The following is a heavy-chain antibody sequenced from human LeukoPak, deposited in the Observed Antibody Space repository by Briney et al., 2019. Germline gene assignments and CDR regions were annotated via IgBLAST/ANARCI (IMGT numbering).Heavy chain of an antibody. D-gene: IGHD6-13*01. J-gene: IGHJ6*02. Sequence: SETLSLTCTVSGGSISSDNYYWGWIRQPPGKGLEWIGSIYYSGSTHYNPSLKSRVTISADTSKNQFSLKLSSVTAADTAVYYCAKDHDSGAAAGNPYYYYGMDVWGQGTTVTVSS. CDR2: IYYSGST. CDR3: AKDHDSGAAAGNPYYYYGMDV. CDR1: GGSISSDNYY. V-gene: IGHV4-39*07.